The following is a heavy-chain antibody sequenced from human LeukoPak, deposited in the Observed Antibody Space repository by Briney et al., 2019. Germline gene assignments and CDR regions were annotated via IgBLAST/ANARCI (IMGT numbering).Heavy chain of an antibody. CDR2: INHSGST. D-gene: IGHD3-10*01. CDR1: GGSFSGYY. CDR3: ARVRGLITMVRGVIIRSWFDP. Sequence: SETLSLTCAVYGGSFSGYYWSWIRQPPGKGLEWIGEINHSGSTNYNPSLKSRVTISVDTSKNQFSLKLSSVTAADTAVYYCARVRGLITMVRGVIIRSWFDPWGQGTLVTVSS. V-gene: IGHV4-34*01. J-gene: IGHJ5*02.